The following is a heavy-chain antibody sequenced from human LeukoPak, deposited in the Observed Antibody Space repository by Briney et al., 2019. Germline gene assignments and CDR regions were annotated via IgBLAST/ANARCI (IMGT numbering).Heavy chain of an antibody. Sequence: ASVKVSCKASGYIFTGYYMHWVRQAPGQGLEWMGWINPNSGGTKYAQKFQGRVTMTRDTSTSTVYMELSSLRSEDTAVYYCARGPITMIVVVIMGLDYWGQGTLVTVSS. J-gene: IGHJ4*02. D-gene: IGHD3-22*01. CDR3: ARGPITMIVVVIMGLDY. CDR1: GYIFTGYY. CDR2: INPNSGGT. V-gene: IGHV1-2*02.